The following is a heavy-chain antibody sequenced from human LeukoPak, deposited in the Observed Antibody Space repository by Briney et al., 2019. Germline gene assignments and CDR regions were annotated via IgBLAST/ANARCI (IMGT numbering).Heavy chain of an antibody. CDR3: ARGSFRDYYDSSGYFDY. V-gene: IGHV1-18*01. CDR1: GYTFTSYG. J-gene: IGHJ4*02. CDR2: ISAYNGNT. D-gene: IGHD3-22*01. Sequence: GASVKVSCKASGYTFTSYGISWVRQAPGQGLEWMGRISAYNGNTNYAQKLQGRVTMTTDTSTSTAYMELRSLRSDDTAVYYCARGSFRDYYDSSGYFDYWGQGTLVTVSS.